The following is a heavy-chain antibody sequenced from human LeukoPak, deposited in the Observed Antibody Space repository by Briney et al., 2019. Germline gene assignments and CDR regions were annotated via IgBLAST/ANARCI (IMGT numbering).Heavy chain of an antibody. CDR3: ARDPRSGYHDS. D-gene: IGHD3-22*01. CDR1: GYTFTSYA. J-gene: IGHJ5*01. V-gene: IGHV1-3*01. CDR2: INAGNGDT. Sequence: GASVKVSCKASGYTFTSYAMHWVRQAPGQRLEWMGWINAGNGDTKYSQRFQGRDTITRDTSASTAYMELSSLRSEDTAVYYCARDPRSGYHDSWGQGTLVTVSS.